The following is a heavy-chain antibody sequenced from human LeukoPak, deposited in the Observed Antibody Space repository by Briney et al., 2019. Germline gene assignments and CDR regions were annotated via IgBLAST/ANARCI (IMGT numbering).Heavy chain of an antibody. Sequence: PGRSLRLSCAASVFTFSSYRMHWVRQAPDKGLEWVSLIWYDGNKKYYADSVKGRFTLSRDNSKNTLYLQMNSLIAEDTAVYYCVRDDSGSVIRGVLHYWGQGALVTVSS. D-gene: IGHD3-10*01. CDR3: VRDDSGSVIRGVLHY. CDR2: IWYDGNKK. CDR1: VFTFSSYR. V-gene: IGHV3-33*01. J-gene: IGHJ4*02.